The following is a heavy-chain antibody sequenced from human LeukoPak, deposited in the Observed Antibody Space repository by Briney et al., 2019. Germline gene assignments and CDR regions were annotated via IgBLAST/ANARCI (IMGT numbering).Heavy chain of an antibody. CDR3: ASPFQSASDTFDI. CDR2: INLNSGDT. D-gene: IGHD3-16*01. CDR1: GYTFTGYN. Sequence: ASVEVSCKASGYTFTGYNVHWVRQAPGQGLEWMGRINLNSGDTDFAQNFQDRVTLTRATSVTTAFMELSSLRFDDTALYYCASPFQSASDTFDIWGQGTMVTVSS. J-gene: IGHJ3*02. V-gene: IGHV1-2*06.